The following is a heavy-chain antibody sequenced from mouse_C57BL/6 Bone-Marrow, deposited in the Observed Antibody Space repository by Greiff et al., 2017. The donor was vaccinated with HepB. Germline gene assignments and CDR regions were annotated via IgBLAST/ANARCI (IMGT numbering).Heavy chain of an antibody. CDR1: GYTFTSYW. Sequence: VQLQQPGAELVMPGASVKLSCKASGYTFTSYWMHWVKQRPGQGLEWIGEIDPSDSHTNYNEKFKGKSTVTVDKSSSTAYMQLSSLTSEDSAVYYCARERYDYAWQLDAGGTETPATVSS. CDR3: ARERYDYAWQLDA. J-gene: IGHJ1*03. V-gene: IGHV1-69*01. CDR2: IDPSDSHT. D-gene: IGHD2-4*01.